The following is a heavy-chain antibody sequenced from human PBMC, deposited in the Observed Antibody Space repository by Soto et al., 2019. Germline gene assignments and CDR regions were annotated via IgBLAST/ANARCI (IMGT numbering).Heavy chain of an antibody. CDR1: GYTFTSYA. CDR3: ARASSPPWYSSGLSGEYFQH. J-gene: IGHJ1*01. Sequence: GASVKVSCKASGYTFTSYAMHWVRQAPGQRLEWMGWINAGNGNTKYSQKFQGRVTITRDTSASTAYMELSSLRSEDTAVYYCARASSPPWYSSGLSGEYFQHWGQGTLVTVSS. V-gene: IGHV1-3*01. CDR2: INAGNGNT. D-gene: IGHD6-19*01.